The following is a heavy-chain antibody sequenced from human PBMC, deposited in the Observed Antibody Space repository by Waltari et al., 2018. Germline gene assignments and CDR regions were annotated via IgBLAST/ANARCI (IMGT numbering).Heavy chain of an antibody. Sequence: QVQLVVSGGGVVQPGGSRTPSSAASGFTFSCCGLPWVGQAPGKGLEWVAFIQSDGSSRYYADSVKGRFAISRDSSKNIMSLQMNSLRDEDTAVYHCAKGLRRGSNWYFDLWGRGTLVTVSS. CDR1: GFTFSCCG. V-gene: IGHV3-30*02. CDR3: AKGLRRGSNWYFDL. D-gene: IGHD3-10*01. CDR2: IQSDGSSR. J-gene: IGHJ2*01.